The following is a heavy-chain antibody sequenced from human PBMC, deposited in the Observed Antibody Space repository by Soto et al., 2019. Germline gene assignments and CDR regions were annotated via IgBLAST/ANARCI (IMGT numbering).Heavy chain of an antibody. V-gene: IGHV3-11*06. D-gene: IGHD3-22*01. CDR1: GFTFSDYY. CDR2: ISSSSSYT. Sequence: GGSLRLSCAASGFTFSDYYMSWIRQAPGKGLEWVSYISSSSSYTNYADSVKGRFTISRDNAKNSLYLQMNSLRAEDTAVYYCASSADSSGLGDYWGQGTLVTVSS. J-gene: IGHJ4*02. CDR3: ASSADSSGLGDY.